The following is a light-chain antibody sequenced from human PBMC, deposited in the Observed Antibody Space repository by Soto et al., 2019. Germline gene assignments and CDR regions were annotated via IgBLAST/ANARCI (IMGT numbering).Light chain of an antibody. CDR1: SSDIGGYDY. CDR3: TSYASSSPHVV. V-gene: IGLV2-14*01. J-gene: IGLJ2*01. CDR2: DVN. Sequence: QSALTQPASVSGSPGQSITLSCTGTSSDIGGYDYVSWYQRYPGKAPKLIIYDVNNRPSGVSNRFSGSKSGNTASLTISGLQAEDEADYYCTSYASSSPHVVFGGGTKLTVL.